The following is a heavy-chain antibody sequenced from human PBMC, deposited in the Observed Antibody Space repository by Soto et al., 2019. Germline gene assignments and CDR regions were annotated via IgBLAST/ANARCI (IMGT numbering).Heavy chain of an antibody. CDR3: AKDLGYSSSSTLDY. Sequence: PGGSLRLSCAASGFTFSSYGMHWVRQAPGKGLEWVAVISYDGSNKYYADSVKGRFTISRDNSKNTLYLQMNSLRAEDTAVYYCAKDLGYSSSSTLDYWGQGTLVTVSS. J-gene: IGHJ4*02. CDR2: ISYDGSNK. V-gene: IGHV3-30*18. D-gene: IGHD6-6*01. CDR1: GFTFSSYG.